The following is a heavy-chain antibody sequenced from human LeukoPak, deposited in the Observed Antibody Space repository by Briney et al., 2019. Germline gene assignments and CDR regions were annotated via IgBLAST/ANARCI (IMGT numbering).Heavy chain of an antibody. CDR3: ARFAAGGSYYYYMDV. CDR2: IGTSSTTI. D-gene: IGHD6-25*01. J-gene: IGHJ6*03. CDR1: GFTFSSYT. Sequence: GGSLRLSCAASGFTFSSYTMNWVRQSPGKGLEWVSNIGTSSTTIYYADSVKGRFTISRDNAKNSLYLQMNSLRADDTAVYYCARFAAGGSYYYYMDVWGKGTTVTVSS. V-gene: IGHV3-48*01.